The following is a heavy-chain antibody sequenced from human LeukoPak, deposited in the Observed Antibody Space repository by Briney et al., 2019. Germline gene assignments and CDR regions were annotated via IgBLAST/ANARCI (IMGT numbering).Heavy chain of an antibody. V-gene: IGHV3-48*03. Sequence: PGGSLRLSRAASRFTFSSYEMNWVRQAPGKGLEWVSYISSSGSTIYYADSVKGRFTISRDNAKNSLYLQMNSLRAEDTAVYYCARDLNWNPLDYWGQGTLVTVSS. CDR2: ISSSGSTI. J-gene: IGHJ4*02. CDR3: ARDLNWNPLDY. CDR1: RFTFSSYE. D-gene: IGHD1-1*01.